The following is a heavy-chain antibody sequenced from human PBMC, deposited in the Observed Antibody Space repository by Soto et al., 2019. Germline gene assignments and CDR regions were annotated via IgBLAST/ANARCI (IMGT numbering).Heavy chain of an antibody. J-gene: IGHJ5*02. CDR1: GLTFGDHY. Sequence: EVQLVESGGGLVQPGGSLTLSCAVSGLTFGDHYMEWVRQAPGKGLEWVARSRNKAKSYSTDFAASVKGRFTISRDESKNSLNLQMNSRMTEDTAVYYGSILEGAWGQGTLVTVSS. D-gene: IGHD2-21*01. CDR2: SRNKAKSYST. CDR3: SILEGA. V-gene: IGHV3-72*01.